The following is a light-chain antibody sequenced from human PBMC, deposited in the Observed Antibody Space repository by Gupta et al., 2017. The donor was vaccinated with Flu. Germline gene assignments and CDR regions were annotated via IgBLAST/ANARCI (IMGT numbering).Light chain of an antibody. CDR3: SSYAGSNNLV. CDR1: SSDVGGYNY. V-gene: IGLV2-8*01. CDR2: EVI. Sequence: QSALTQPPSASGSPGPSVTISCTRTSSDVGGYNYVSWYQQHPGKAPKLMIYEVIKRPSGVPDRFSGSKSGNTASLTVSGLQAEDEADYYCSSYAGSNNLVFGGGTKLTVL. J-gene: IGLJ2*01.